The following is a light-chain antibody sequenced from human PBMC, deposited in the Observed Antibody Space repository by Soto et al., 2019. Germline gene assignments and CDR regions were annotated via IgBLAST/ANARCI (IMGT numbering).Light chain of an antibody. Sequence: QSALTQPASVSGSPGQSITISCTGTSDDVADFDYVSWYQHYPGRAPKLIIYEVSYRPSGVSPRFSGSKSVNSASLTISGLQPEDEADYYCSSYTTRSTYVFGTGTKVTVL. CDR3: SSYTTRSTYV. CDR1: SDDVADFDY. V-gene: IGLV2-14*01. CDR2: EVS. J-gene: IGLJ1*01.